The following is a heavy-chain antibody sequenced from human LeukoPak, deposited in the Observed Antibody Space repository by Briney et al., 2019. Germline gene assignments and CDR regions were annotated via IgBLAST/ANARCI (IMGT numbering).Heavy chain of an antibody. CDR2: ISAYNGNT. D-gene: IGHD3-22*01. J-gene: IGHJ4*02. Sequence: ASVKVSCKASGYTFTSYGISWARQAPGQGLEWMGWISAYNGNTNYAQKLQGRVTMTTDTSTSTAYMELRSLRSDDTAVYYCASHITYYYDSSGYYHTSLDYWGQGTLVTVSS. CDR3: ASHITYYYDSSGYYHTSLDY. CDR1: GYTFTSYG. V-gene: IGHV1-18*01.